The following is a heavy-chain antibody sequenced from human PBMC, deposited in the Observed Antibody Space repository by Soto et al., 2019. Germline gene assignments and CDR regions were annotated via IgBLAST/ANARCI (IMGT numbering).Heavy chain of an antibody. CDR2: IIPIFGTA. J-gene: IGHJ6*02. CDR1: GGTFSSYA. D-gene: IGHD6-13*01. Sequence: ASVKVSCKVSGGTFSSYAISWVRQAPGQGLEWMGGIIPIFGTANYAQKFQGRVTITADESTSTAYMELSSLRSEDTAVYYCAGQFKQLAQNYYYYYGMDVWGQGTTVTVSS. CDR3: AGQFKQLAQNYYYYYGMDV. V-gene: IGHV1-69*13.